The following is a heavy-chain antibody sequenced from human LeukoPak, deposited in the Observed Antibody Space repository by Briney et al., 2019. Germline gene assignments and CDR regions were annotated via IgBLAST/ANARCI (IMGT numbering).Heavy chain of an antibody. CDR3: ARLPKYDILTANWFDP. CDR1: GFTFSSYS. J-gene: IGHJ5*02. V-gene: IGHV3-21*01. CDR2: ISSSSSYI. Sequence: GGSLRLSCAASGFTFSSYSMNWVRQAPGKGLEWVSSISSSSSYIYYADSVKGRFTISRDNAKNSLYLQMNSLRAEDTAVYYCARLPKYDILTANWFDPWGQGTLVTVSS. D-gene: IGHD3-9*01.